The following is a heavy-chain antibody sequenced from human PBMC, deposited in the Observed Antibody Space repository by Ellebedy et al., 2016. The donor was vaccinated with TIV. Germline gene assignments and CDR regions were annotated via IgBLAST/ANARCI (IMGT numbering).Heavy chain of an antibody. J-gene: IGHJ6*02. CDR3: AKDLSTRPNHYNAMDV. CDR2: VSYDGSNT. Sequence: PGGSLRLSCAASGFSFSTHGIHWVRQAPGKGLEWVAAVSYDGSNTYYADSVKGRFTISRDNSKNTLSLQMNSLSAEDTAVYSCAKDLSTRPNHYNAMDVWGQGTTVTVSS. V-gene: IGHV3-30*18. CDR1: GFSFSTHG. D-gene: IGHD6-6*01.